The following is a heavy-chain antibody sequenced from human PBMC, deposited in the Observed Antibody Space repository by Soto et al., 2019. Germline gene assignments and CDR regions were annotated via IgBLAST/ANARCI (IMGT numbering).Heavy chain of an antibody. J-gene: IGHJ5*02. CDR3: AKDSGCVNNACAYDP. CDR1: GFIFSDYT. D-gene: IGHD1-20*01. Sequence: EVHLVESGGGLVKPGGSLRLTCAASGFIFSDYTMNWVRQAPGKGLEWVSSISKGGDYIFYADKVKGRFTISRDNTRNSLHLQMTSLRVEDTALYYCAKDSGCVNNACAYDPWGQGTLVTVSS. CDR2: ISKGGDYI. V-gene: IGHV3-21*01.